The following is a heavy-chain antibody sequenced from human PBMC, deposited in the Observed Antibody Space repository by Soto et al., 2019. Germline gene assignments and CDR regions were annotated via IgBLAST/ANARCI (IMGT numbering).Heavy chain of an antibody. CDR2: IKQDGSEK. Sequence: EVQLVESGGGLVQPGGSLRLSCAASGFTFSSYWMSWVRQAPGKGLEWVANIKQDGSEKYYVDSVKGRFTISRDNAKNSLYLQMNSLRAEDTAVYYCARDYPTSRRGEVGRASDYWGQGTLVTVSS. J-gene: IGHJ4*02. V-gene: IGHV3-7*01. CDR3: ARDYPTSRRGEVGRASDY. D-gene: IGHD3-10*01. CDR1: GFTFSSYW.